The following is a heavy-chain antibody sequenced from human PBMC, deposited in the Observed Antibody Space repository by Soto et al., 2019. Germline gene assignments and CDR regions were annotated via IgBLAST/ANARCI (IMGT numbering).Heavy chain of an antibody. CDR3: ARNGLGDSLDFDF. Sequence: EVQLLESGGGLVQPGGSLRLSCAASGFTFSIYAMSWVRQAPGKGLEWVSAMSGSGDSTYYADSVKGRFTISRDSSKDTLYLQMDSLRAEDTALYYCARNGLGDSLDFDFWRQGTLVTVST. D-gene: IGHD1-1*01. J-gene: IGHJ4*02. CDR1: GFTFSIYA. CDR2: MSGSGDST. V-gene: IGHV3-23*01.